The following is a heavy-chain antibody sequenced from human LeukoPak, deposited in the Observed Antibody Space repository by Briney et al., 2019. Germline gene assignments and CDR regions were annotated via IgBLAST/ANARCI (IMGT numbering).Heavy chain of an antibody. J-gene: IGHJ5*02. D-gene: IGHD3-10*01. CDR2: VSYSGTT. V-gene: IGHV4-39*01. CDR1: GGSISSSNYY. Sequence: SETLSLTCTVSGGSISSSNYYWGWIRQPPGRGLEWIATVSYSGTTYYNPSLMSRVTISVDTSKNQFSLKLTSVTAADTAVYYCTSRTYPPIPMVRAFDPWGQGTLVTVSS. CDR3: TSRTYPPIPMVRAFDP.